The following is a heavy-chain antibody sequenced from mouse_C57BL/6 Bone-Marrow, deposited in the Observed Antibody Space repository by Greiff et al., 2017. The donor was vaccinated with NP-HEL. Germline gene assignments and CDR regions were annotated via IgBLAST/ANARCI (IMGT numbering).Heavy chain of an antibody. CDR1: GFTFTDYY. J-gene: IGHJ3*01. CDR2: VYPYNGGT. Sequence: DVQLQESGPVLVKPGPSVKISCKASGFTFTDYYMPWVKQSHGKRLERIGLVYPYNGGTSYNQKFKGKATLTVDTSSSTAYMELNSLTSEDSAVYYSARRDGYYPFAYWGQGTLVTVSA. V-gene: IGHV1-36*01. CDR3: ARRDGYYPFAY. D-gene: IGHD2-3*01.